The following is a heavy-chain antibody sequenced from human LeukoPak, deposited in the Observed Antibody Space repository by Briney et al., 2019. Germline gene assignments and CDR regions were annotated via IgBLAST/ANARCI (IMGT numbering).Heavy chain of an antibody. J-gene: IGHJ3*02. CDR3: AKDREVRGAITLFDI. CDR1: GVSISTYY. Sequence: SETLSLTCTVSGVSISTYYWSWIRQPPGKGLEWIGSLYDSGNTNYNPSLKSRVTISVDTSKNQFSLRLSSVAAADTAVYYCAKDREVRGAITLFDIWGQGTMVTVSS. V-gene: IGHV4-59*01. CDR2: LYDSGNT. D-gene: IGHD3-10*01.